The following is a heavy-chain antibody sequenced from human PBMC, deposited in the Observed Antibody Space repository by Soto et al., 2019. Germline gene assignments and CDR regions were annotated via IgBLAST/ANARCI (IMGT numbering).Heavy chain of an antibody. Sequence: EVQLLESGGDLVQPGGSLRLSCAASGFTFSSYAINWVRRAPGKGLEWVSAISSGGGGTYYADSVKGRFIISRDNSKDTLYLQMTSLRAEDSALYYCARSITGTTRRGTFDIWGQGTMVTVSS. J-gene: IGHJ3*02. CDR2: ISSGGGGT. CDR3: ARSITGTTRRGTFDI. CDR1: GFTFSSYA. D-gene: IGHD1-7*01. V-gene: IGHV3-23*01.